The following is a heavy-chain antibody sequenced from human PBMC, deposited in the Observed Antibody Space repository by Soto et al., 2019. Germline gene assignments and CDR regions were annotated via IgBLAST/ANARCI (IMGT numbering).Heavy chain of an antibody. V-gene: IGHV3-23*01. CDR1: GFPFSSRA. CDR2: ISGSGTIT. Sequence: EVQLLESGGGLVQPGGSLRLSCAASGFPFSSRAMSWVRQAPGKGLEWVSAISGSGTITYYADSVKGRFTISRDTSKNTLYLQMNSLRAGDTAVYYCAEWARYCSGADCRAWGQGTLVTVSS. CDR3: AEWARYCSGADCRA. D-gene: IGHD2-15*01. J-gene: IGHJ5*02.